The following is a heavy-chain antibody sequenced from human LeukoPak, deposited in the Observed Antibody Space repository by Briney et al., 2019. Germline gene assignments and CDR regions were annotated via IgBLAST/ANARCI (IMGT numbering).Heavy chain of an antibody. Sequence: SETLSLTCTVSGGPISSYYWSWLPQPPGKGLVGIGYIYYSGRTKYNPSLKSRVTISVDTSKNQFSLKLSSVTAADRAVYYCARDVLNIRAFDIWGQGTMVTVSS. D-gene: IGHD2-8*01. CDR2: IYYSGRT. J-gene: IGHJ3*02. CDR1: GGPISSYY. V-gene: IGHV4-59*01. CDR3: ARDVLNIRAFDI.